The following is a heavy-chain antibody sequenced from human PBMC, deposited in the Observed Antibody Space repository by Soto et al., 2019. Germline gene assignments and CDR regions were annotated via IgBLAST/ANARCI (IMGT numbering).Heavy chain of an antibody. V-gene: IGHV3-30*18. CDR3: AKDQDGYSRGYFQH. CDR1: GFTFSSYG. CDR2: ISYDGCNK. J-gene: IGHJ1*01. Sequence: QVQLVESGGGVVQPGRSLRLSCAASGFTFSSYGMHWVRQAPGKGLEWVAVISYDGCNKYYADSVKGRFTISRDNSKNTLYLQMNSLRAEDTAVYYCAKDQDGYSRGYFQHWGQGTLVTVSS. D-gene: IGHD6-13*01.